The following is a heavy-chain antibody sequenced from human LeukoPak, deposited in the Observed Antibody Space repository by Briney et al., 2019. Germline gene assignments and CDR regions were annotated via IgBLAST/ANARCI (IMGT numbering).Heavy chain of an antibody. Sequence: ASVKVSFKASGYTSTSPDINWVRQATGRGLGWLGWMNPRDNTGYAQKFQGRVTLTRDKSINTAYMELSSLRSEDTAVYYCARYTQHYGFDIWGQGTMVTVSA. D-gene: IGHD3-3*02. CDR3: ARYTQHYGFDI. J-gene: IGHJ3*02. V-gene: IGHV1-8*01. CDR1: GYTSTSPD. CDR2: MNPRDNT.